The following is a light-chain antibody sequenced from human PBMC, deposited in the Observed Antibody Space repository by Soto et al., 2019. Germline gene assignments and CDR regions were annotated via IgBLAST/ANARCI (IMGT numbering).Light chain of an antibody. V-gene: IGKV3-20*01. J-gene: IGKJ1*01. Sequence: EIVLTQSPGTLSLSPGERATLSCRAGQSVSSGYLAWYQQKPGQAPRLLIYGASSRATGIPDRFSGSGSGTDFTLTISRLEPEDFAVYYCQQYGSSPWTFGQGTKVEIQ. CDR2: GAS. CDR1: QSVSSGY. CDR3: QQYGSSPWT.